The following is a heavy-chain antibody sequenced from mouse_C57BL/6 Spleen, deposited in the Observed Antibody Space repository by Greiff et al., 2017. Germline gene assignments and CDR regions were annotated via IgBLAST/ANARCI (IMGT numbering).Heavy chain of an antibody. CDR1: GFTFSDYG. V-gene: IGHV5-17*01. Sequence: EVKVVESGGGLVKPGGSLKLSCAASGFTFSDYGMHWVRQAPEKGLEWVAYISSGSSTIYYADTVKGRFTISRDNDKNTLFLQMTSLRSEDTVMYYCARGFYYYGSSYWFAYWGQGTLVTVSA. CDR2: ISSGSSTI. J-gene: IGHJ3*01. CDR3: ARGFYYYGSSYWFAY. D-gene: IGHD1-1*01.